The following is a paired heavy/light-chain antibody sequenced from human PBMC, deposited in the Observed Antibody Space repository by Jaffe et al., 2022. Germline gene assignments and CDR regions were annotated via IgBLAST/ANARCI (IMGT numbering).Heavy chain of an antibody. J-gene: IGHJ4*02. D-gene: IGHD3-3*01. CDR1: GFTFSSYA. V-gene: IGHV3-23*01. CDR2: ISGSGGST. Sequence: EVQLLESGGGLVQPGGSLRLSCAASGFTFSSYAMSWVRQAPGKGLEWVSAISGSGGSTYYADSVKGRFTISRDNSKNTLYLQMNSLRAEDTAVYYCAKDFMTSWGAIFGVVTLFDYWGQGTLVTVSS. CDR3: AKDFMTSWGAIFGVVTLFDY.
Light chain of an antibody. Sequence: EIVMTQSPATLSVSPGERATLSCRASQSVSSNLAWYQQKPGQAPRLLIYGASTRATGIPARFSGSGSGTEFTLTISSLQSEDFAVYYCQQEKTFGQGTKLEIK. CDR1: QSVSSN. J-gene: IGKJ2*01. CDR3: QQEKT. V-gene: IGKV3-15*01. CDR2: GAS.